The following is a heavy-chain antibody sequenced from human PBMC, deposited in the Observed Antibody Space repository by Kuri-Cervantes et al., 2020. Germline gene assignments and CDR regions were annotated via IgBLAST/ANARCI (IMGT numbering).Heavy chain of an antibody. CDR2: IYYSGST. D-gene: IGHD3-10*01. CDR3: ARDHYYDSGIRGVDYGMDV. CDR1: GGSISSGGYS. V-gene: IGHV4-31*02. Sequence: SETLSLTCAVSGGSISSGGYSWSWILQPPGKGLEWIGYIYYSGSTSHNPSLKSRITISVDTSKSQFSLRLSSVTAADTAVYYCARDHYYDSGIRGVDYGMDVWGQGTTVTVSS. J-gene: IGHJ6*02.